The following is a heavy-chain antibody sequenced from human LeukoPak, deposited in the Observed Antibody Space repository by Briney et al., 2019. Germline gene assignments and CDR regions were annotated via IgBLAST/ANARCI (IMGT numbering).Heavy chain of an antibody. V-gene: IGHV3-23*01. J-gene: IGHJ4*02. CDR1: GFTFSSYA. D-gene: IGHD3-10*01. CDR3: AKDVPYGSWAPSFDY. Sequence: GGSLRLSCAASGFTFSSYAMSWVRQAPGKGLEWVSAISGSGGSTYYADSVKGRFTISRDNSKNTLYLQMNSLGAEDTAVYYCAKDVPYGSWAPSFDYWGQGTLVTVSS. CDR2: ISGSGGST.